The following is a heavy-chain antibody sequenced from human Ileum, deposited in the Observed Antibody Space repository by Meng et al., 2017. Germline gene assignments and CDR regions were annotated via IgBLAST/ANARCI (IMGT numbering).Heavy chain of an antibody. V-gene: IGHV7-4-1*02. J-gene: IGHJ4*02. D-gene: IGHD5-18*01. CDR3: ARGDSYGYVGIDY. CDR2: INTNTGTP. Sequence: QAQVSHLWLDRKTPGAPVKVSRNASGYSFTSYAINGVRHAPGQGLWWMGWINTNTGTPTYAQGFTGRFVFSLATSVSTAYLQISSLKAEDTAVYYCARGDSYGYVGIDYWGQGTLVTVSS. CDR1: GYSFTSYA.